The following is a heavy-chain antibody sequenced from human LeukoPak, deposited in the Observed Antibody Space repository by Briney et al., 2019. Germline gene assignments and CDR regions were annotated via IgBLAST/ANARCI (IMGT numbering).Heavy chain of an antibody. CDR2: IHPSGIT. Sequence: PSETLSLTCTVSGASINKDYWAWIRQPAGKGLEWIGRIHPSGITHQNPSLRGRVTMSIDASKNQFSLNLSSVTAADTAVYYCVRDEYRDVWGKGTTVTVSS. CDR1: GASINKDY. D-gene: IGHD2/OR15-2a*01. J-gene: IGHJ6*04. V-gene: IGHV4-4*07. CDR3: VRDEYRDV.